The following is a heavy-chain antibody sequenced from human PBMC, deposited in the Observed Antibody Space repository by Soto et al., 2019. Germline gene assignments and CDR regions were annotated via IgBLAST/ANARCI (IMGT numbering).Heavy chain of an antibody. D-gene: IGHD1-26*01. V-gene: IGHV5-10-1*01. Sequence: GESLKISCNGSGYSFTSYWISWVRQMPGKGLEWMGRIDPSDSYTNYSPSFQGHVTISADKSISTAYLQWSSLKASDTAMYYCAGHTVRAPYDYYYYRMDVWGQGTTVTVYS. CDR2: IDPSDSYT. CDR3: AGHTVRAPYDYYYYRMDV. CDR1: GYSFTSYW. J-gene: IGHJ6*02.